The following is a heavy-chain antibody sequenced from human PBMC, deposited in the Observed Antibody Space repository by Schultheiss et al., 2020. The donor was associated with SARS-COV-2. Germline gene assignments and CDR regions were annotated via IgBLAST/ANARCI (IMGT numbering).Heavy chain of an antibody. J-gene: IGHJ4*02. D-gene: IGHD3-22*01. Sequence: GSLRLSCAASGFTFSSYAMHWVRQAPGKGLEWIGEINHSGSTNYNPSLKSRVTISVDTSKNQFSLKLSSVTAADTAVYYCARMTYDSSGYIDYWGQGTLVTVSS. CDR2: INHSGST. V-gene: IGHV4-34*01. CDR1: GFTFSSYA. CDR3: ARMTYDSSGYIDY.